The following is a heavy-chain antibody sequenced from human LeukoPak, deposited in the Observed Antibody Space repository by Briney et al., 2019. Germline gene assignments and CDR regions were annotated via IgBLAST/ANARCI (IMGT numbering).Heavy chain of an antibody. Sequence: GASVKVSCKASGYTFTSYYMHWVRQAPGQGLEWMGIINPSGGSTSYAQKFQGRVTMTRDTSTSTVYMELSSLRSEDTAVYYCARAPNSPYDSSGYYYAGEVYFDYWGQGTLVTVSS. CDR1: GYTFTSYY. CDR3: ARAPNSPYDSSGYYYAGEVYFDY. D-gene: IGHD3-22*01. J-gene: IGHJ4*02. CDR2: INPSGGST. V-gene: IGHV1-46*01.